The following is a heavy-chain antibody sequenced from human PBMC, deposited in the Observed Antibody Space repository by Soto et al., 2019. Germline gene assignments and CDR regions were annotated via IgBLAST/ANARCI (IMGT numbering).Heavy chain of an antibody. CDR2: TYFWSKWKN. CDR3: ARGRPSYYAMDV. J-gene: IGHJ6*02. Sequence: PSQTLSLTCAISGDSVSSNSAAWNWIRQSPSRGLEWLGRTYFWSKWKNDYAESVKSRITVNADTSKNQFFLQLDSVTSEGTGVYYCARGRPSYYAMDVWGQGTAVTVSS. CDR1: GDSVSSNSAA. V-gene: IGHV6-1*01.